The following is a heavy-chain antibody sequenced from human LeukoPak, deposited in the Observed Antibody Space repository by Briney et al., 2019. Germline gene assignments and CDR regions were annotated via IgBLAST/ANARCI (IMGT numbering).Heavy chain of an antibody. Sequence: HPSETLSLTCAVYGGSFSGYYWSWLRQPPGRGLEWIGEINHSGSTNYNPSLKSRVTISVDTSKNQFSLKLSSVTAADTAVYYCARDSVRITGTTGAFDIWGQGTMVTVSS. CDR1: GGSFSGYY. V-gene: IGHV4-34*01. D-gene: IGHD1-7*01. CDR3: ARDSVRITGTTGAFDI. J-gene: IGHJ3*02. CDR2: INHSGST.